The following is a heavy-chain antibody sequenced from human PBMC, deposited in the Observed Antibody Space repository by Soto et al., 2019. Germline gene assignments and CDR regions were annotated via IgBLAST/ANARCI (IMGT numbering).Heavy chain of an antibody. V-gene: IGHV3-9*01. Sequence: GGSLRLSCAASGFTFDDYAMHWVRQAPGKGLEWVSGISWNSGSIGYADSVKGRFTISRDNAKNSLYLQMNSLRAEDTALYYCASLADAFDIWGQGTMVTVSS. J-gene: IGHJ3*02. CDR3: ASLADAFDI. CDR1: GFTFDDYA. CDR2: ISWNSGSI.